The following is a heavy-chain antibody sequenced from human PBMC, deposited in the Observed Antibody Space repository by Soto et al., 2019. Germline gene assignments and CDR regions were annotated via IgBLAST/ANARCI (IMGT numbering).Heavy chain of an antibody. Sequence: PGESLKISCKGSGYSFTSYWISWVRQMPGKGLEWMGRIDPSDSYTNYSPSFQGHVTISADKSISTAYLQWSSLKASDTAMYYCARRQHDYYDSSGLGYWGQGTLVTVSS. J-gene: IGHJ4*02. V-gene: IGHV5-10-1*01. CDR1: GYSFTSYW. CDR3: ARRQHDYYDSSGLGY. D-gene: IGHD3-22*01. CDR2: IDPSDSYT.